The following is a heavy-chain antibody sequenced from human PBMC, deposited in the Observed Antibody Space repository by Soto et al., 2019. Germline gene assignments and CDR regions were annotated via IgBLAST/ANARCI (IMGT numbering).Heavy chain of an antibody. Sequence: SETLSLTCTISGGSLSNDCWSWMRQPPGKGLEWIGYIYSSGTTDYNPSLKSRVTISIDTSKNQISLKLNSVTAADTAVYFCVRTFPPAPRVVLSHNWFVPWGPGTLVTVSS. CDR1: GGSLSNDC. V-gene: IGHV4-59*01. CDR3: VRTFPPAPRVVLSHNWFVP. D-gene: IGHD2-2*01. J-gene: IGHJ5*02. CDR2: IYSSGTT.